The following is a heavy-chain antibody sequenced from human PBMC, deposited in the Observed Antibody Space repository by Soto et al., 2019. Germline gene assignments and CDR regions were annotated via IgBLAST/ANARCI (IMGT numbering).Heavy chain of an antibody. CDR3: ATSTADIVATTFDY. CDR1: GYTFTGYY. Sequence: ASVKVSCKASGYTFTGYYMHWVRQAPGQGLEWMGWINPNSGGTNYAQKFQGWVTMTRDTSISTAYMELSRLRSDDTAVYYCATSTADIVATTFDYWGQGTLVTV. CDR2: INPNSGGT. V-gene: IGHV1-2*04. J-gene: IGHJ4*02. D-gene: IGHD5-12*01.